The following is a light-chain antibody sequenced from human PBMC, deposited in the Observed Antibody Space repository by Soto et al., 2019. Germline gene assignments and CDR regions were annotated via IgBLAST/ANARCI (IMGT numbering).Light chain of an antibody. V-gene: IGKV3-20*01. CDR2: GAS. Sequence: EIVLTQSPGTLSLSPGERATLSCRASQSVSSSYLAWYQQKPGQAPRPLIYGASSRAIGIPDRFSGSGSGKDFTLTSSRLEPEEFAEYYCQQYGSSPWTFGQGTKVEIK. CDR1: QSVSSSY. CDR3: QQYGSSPWT. J-gene: IGKJ1*01.